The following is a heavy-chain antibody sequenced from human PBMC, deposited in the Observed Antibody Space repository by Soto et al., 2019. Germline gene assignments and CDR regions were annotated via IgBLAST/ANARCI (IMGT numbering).Heavy chain of an antibody. CDR1: GGSISSGGYY. Sequence: QVQLQESGPGLVKPSQTLSLTCTVSGGSISSGGYYWSWIRQNPGKGLEWIGYIYYSGTTNYNSSLKSRLTISVDTSKNQFSLKLNSMTAADTAVYYCARDESATDAFDIWGQGTMVTVSS. CDR2: IYYSGTT. V-gene: IGHV4-31*03. D-gene: IGHD5-12*01. J-gene: IGHJ3*02. CDR3: ARDESATDAFDI.